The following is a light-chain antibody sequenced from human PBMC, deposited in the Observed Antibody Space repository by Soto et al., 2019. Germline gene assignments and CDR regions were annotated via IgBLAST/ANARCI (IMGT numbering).Light chain of an antibody. CDR1: QSVSMH. J-gene: IGKJ1*01. V-gene: IGKV3-11*01. CDR3: HQRQSWPRT. CDR2: DTS. Sequence: EVVLTQSPATLSLSPGERATLSCRASQSVSMHLAWYQQKPGQAPRLLIYDTSNRAAGIPARFSASGTGTDFTLTISDVQPEDFAVYYCHQRQSWPRTFGQGTKVDI.